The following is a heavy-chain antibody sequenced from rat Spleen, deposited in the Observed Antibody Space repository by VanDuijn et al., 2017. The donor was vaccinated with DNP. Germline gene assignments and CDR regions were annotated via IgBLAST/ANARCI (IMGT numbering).Heavy chain of an antibody. J-gene: IGHJ2*01. D-gene: IGHD1-11*01. CDR1: GFTFSDYY. Sequence: EVQLVESGGGLVQPGRSLKLSCAASGFTFSDYYMAWVRQAPTKGLEWVASISTSGGSTYYRDSVKGRFTISRDNAKSTLYLQMDSLRSEDTATYYCTTGEGLTYYFDYWGQGVMVTVSS. CDR2: ISTSGGST. CDR3: TTGEGLTYYFDY. V-gene: IGHV5-27*01.